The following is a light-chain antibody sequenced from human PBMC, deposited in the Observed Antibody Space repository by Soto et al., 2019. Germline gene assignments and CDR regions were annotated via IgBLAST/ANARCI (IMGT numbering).Light chain of an antibody. CDR3: QQYKSWPPIT. V-gene: IGKV3-11*01. J-gene: IGKJ5*01. CDR2: DAS. CDR1: QSLSTY. Sequence: IVLTQSPDTLSLSPGERATLSCRASQSLSTYLAWYQQKPGQAPRLLIYDASERATGIPARFSGGGSGTEFTLTISSLQSEDSAIYYCQQYKSWPPITFGQGTRLEIK.